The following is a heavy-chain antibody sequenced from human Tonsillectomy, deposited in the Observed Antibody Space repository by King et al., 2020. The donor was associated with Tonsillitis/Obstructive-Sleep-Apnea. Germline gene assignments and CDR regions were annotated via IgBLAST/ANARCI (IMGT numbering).Heavy chain of an antibody. CDR1: GFTFSSYA. CDR3: AREIGGIAVAGHFSY. Sequence: VQLVESGGGLVQPGGSLRLSCAASGFTFSSYAMHWVRQAPGKGLEYVSAISSNGGSTYYANSVKGRFTISRDNSKNTLYLQMGSLRAEDMAVYYCAREIGGIAVAGHFSYWGQGTLVTVSS. V-gene: IGHV3-64*01. D-gene: IGHD6-19*01. CDR2: ISSNGGST. J-gene: IGHJ4*02.